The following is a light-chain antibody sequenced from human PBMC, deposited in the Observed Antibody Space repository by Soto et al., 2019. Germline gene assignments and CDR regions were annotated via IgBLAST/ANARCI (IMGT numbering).Light chain of an antibody. CDR2: DVS. CDR3: SSYTSISTRV. Sequence: QSALTQPASVSGSPGQSITISCTGTSSDVGGYNSVSWYQQHPGKAPKLMIYDVSNRPSGVSNRFSSSKSANTASLTISGLQAEDEADYYCSSYTSISTRVFGTGTKAT. CDR1: SSDVGGYNS. V-gene: IGLV2-14*01. J-gene: IGLJ1*01.